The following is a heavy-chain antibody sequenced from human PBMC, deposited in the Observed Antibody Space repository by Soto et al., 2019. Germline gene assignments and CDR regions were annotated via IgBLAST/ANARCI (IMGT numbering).Heavy chain of an antibody. CDR1: GFTGSSNY. J-gene: IGHJ2*01. V-gene: IGHV3-66*01. D-gene: IGHD2-2*01. CDR2: IYSGGST. Sequence: EVQLVESGGGLVQPGGSLRLSCAASGFTGSSNYMSWVRQAPGKGLEWVSVIYSGGSTYYADSVKGRFTISRDNSKNTLYLQMNSLRAEDTAVYYCARVPSYCSSTSCYVNWYFDLWGRGTLVTVSS. CDR3: ARVPSYCSSTSCYVNWYFDL.